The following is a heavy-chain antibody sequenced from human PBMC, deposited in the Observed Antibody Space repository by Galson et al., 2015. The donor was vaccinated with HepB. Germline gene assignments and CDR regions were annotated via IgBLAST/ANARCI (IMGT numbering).Heavy chain of an antibody. D-gene: IGHD3-10*01. Sequence: SETLSLTCTVSGGSISSSYWSWIRQPPGKGLEWIGYIFYGGATKYNSSLKSRVTISTGTSKNPISLTLSSVTAADTAVYFCASTHLSTYYSAYWGPGTLVTVSS. CDR3: ASTHLSTYYSAY. V-gene: IGHV4-59*01. J-gene: IGHJ4*02. CDR1: GGSISSSY. CDR2: IFYGGAT.